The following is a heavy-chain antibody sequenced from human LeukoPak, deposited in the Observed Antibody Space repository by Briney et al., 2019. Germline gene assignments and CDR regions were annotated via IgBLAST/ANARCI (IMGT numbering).Heavy chain of an antibody. J-gene: IGHJ4*02. Sequence: SVKVSCKASGGTFSSYAISWVRQAPGQGLEWMGGIIPIFGTANYAQKFQGRVTITADKSTSTAYMELSSLRSDDTAVYYCARFSSGYYQRFDYWGQGTMVTVSS. D-gene: IGHD3-22*01. CDR1: GGTFSSYA. V-gene: IGHV1-69*06. CDR2: IIPIFGTA. CDR3: ARFSSGYYQRFDY.